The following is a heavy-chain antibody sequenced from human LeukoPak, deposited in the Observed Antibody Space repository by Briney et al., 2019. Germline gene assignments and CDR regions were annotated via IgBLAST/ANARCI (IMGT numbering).Heavy chain of an antibody. V-gene: IGHV1-69*05. Sequence: GSSVKVSCKASGGTFSSYAISWVRLAPGQGLEWMGGIIPIFGTANYAQKFQGRVTITTDESTSTAYMELSSLRSEDTAVYYCASGGGCSGGSCYPLLFDYWGQGTLVTVSS. D-gene: IGHD2-15*01. CDR3: ASGGGCSGGSCYPLLFDY. CDR2: IIPIFGTA. J-gene: IGHJ4*02. CDR1: GGTFSSYA.